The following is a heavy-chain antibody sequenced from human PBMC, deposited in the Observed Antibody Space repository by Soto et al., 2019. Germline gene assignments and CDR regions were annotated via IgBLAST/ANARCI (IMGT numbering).Heavy chain of an antibody. D-gene: IGHD3-10*01. V-gene: IGHV1-18*01. CDR3: ARDGLWFGESPNDY. Sequence: ASVKVSCKASGGTFSSYTISWVRQAPGQGLEWMGWISAYNGNTNYAQKLQGRVTMTTDTSTSTAYMELRSLRSDDTAVYYCARDGLWFGESPNDYWGQGTLVTVPQ. CDR1: GGTFSSYT. CDR2: ISAYNGNT. J-gene: IGHJ4*02.